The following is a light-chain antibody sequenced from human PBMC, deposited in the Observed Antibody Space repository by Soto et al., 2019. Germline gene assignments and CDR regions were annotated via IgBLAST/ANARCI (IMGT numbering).Light chain of an antibody. Sequence: EIVLTQSPGTLSLSPGERATLSCRASQSVNSNYVTWYQQKPGQAPRLLIYGASSRATGIPDRFSGSGSGTDFTLTISRLDPEDFAVYYCPQYGSSFRYTFGQGTKLEIK. J-gene: IGKJ2*01. CDR2: GAS. CDR3: PQYGSSFRYT. V-gene: IGKV3-20*01. CDR1: QSVNSNY.